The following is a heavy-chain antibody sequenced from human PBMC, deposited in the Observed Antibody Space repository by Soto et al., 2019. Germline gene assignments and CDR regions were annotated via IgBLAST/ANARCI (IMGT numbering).Heavy chain of an antibody. CDR1: GGSISSGGYY. J-gene: IGHJ3*02. Sequence: QVQLQESGPGLVKPSQTLSLTCTVSGGSISSGGYYWSWIRQHPGQGLEWIGDLYYSGSTYYTPSLKSRVTISVAAPKNKFSLRLSSVTAADTDVYYGALVAGRIDVWSCYYTGNAFDIWVQETMVTVSS. CDR2: LYYSGST. V-gene: IGHV4-31*03. CDR3: ALVAGRIDVWSCYYTGNAFDI. D-gene: IGHD3-3*01.